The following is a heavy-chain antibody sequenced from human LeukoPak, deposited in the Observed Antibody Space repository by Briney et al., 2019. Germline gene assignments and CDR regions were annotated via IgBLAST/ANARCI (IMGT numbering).Heavy chain of an antibody. V-gene: IGHV1-69*13. D-gene: IGHD3-10*01. CDR3: ASPLQGVYGFDYSYSSMAV. CDR1: GGTFSSYA. J-gene: IGHJ6*03. CDR2: IIPIFGTA. Sequence: SVKVSCKASGGTFSSYAISWVRQAPGQGLEWMGGIIPIFGTANYAQKFQGRVTITADESTSTAYMELSSLRSEDTAVYYCASPLQGVYGFDYSYSSMAVGGKGPRSPSP.